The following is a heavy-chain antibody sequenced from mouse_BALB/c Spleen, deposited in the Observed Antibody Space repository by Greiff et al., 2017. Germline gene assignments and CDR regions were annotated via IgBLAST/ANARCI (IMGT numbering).Heavy chain of an antibody. J-gene: IGHJ3*01. CDR1: GFTFSSYA. Sequence: EVKLMESGGGLVKPGGSLKLSCAASGFTFSSYAMSWVRQTPEKRLEWVASISSGGSTYYPDSVKGRFTISRDNARNILYLQMSSLRSEDTAMYYCARALEGAWFAYWGQGTLVTVSA. CDR3: ARALEGAWFAY. V-gene: IGHV5-6-5*01. CDR2: ISSGGST.